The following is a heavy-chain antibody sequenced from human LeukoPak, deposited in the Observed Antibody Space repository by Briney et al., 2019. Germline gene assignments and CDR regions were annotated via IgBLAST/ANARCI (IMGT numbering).Heavy chain of an antibody. CDR2: IWSDGSKK. D-gene: IGHD3-10*01. Sequence: GGSLRLSCAASGFTFSSYGMHWVRRAPGRGLEWVAVIWSDGSKKYYVDSVQGRFSISRDNSKNTLSLQMNSLRAEDTAVYYCARRGSGTYSFDYWGQGTLVTVSS. J-gene: IGHJ4*02. CDR3: ARRGSGTYSFDY. V-gene: IGHV3-33*01. CDR1: GFTFSSYG.